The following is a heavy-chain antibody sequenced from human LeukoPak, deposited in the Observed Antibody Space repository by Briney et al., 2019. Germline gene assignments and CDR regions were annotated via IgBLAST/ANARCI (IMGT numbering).Heavy chain of an antibody. J-gene: IGHJ4*02. V-gene: IGHV4-34*01. CDR2: INHSGST. CDR1: GGSFSGYY. D-gene: IGHD6-13*01. CDR3: ARPARIAAAGIAEP. Sequence: SETLSLTCAVYGGSFSGYYWSWIRQPPGKGLEWIGEINHSGSTNYNPSLKNRVTISVDTSKNQFSLKLSSVTAADTAVYYCARPARIAAAGIAEPWGQGTLVTVSS.